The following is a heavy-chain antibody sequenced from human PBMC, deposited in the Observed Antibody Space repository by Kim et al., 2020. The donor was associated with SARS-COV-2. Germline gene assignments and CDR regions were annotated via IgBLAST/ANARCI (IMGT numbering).Heavy chain of an antibody. V-gene: IGHV3-23*01. CDR2: ISGSGGST. Sequence: GGSLRLSCAASGFTFSSYAMSWVRQAPGKGLEWVSAISGSGGSTYYADSVKGRFTISRDNSKNTLYLQMNSLRAEDTAVYYCAKDPPARGYSYGYYYYYGMDVWGQGTTVTVSS. J-gene: IGHJ6*02. CDR1: GFTFSSYA. CDR3: AKDPPARGYSYGYYYYYGMDV. D-gene: IGHD5-18*01.